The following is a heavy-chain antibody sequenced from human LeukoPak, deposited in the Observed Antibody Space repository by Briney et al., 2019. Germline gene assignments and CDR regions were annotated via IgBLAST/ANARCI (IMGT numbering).Heavy chain of an antibody. CDR2: INHSGST. Sequence: PSETLSLTCTVSGGSISSSNYYWSWIRQPPGKGLEWIGEINHSGSTNYNPSLKSRVTISVDTSKNQFSLKLSSVTAADTAVYYCARGMEYSYGYVDWGQGTLVTVSS. D-gene: IGHD5-18*01. J-gene: IGHJ4*02. CDR1: GGSISSSNYY. V-gene: IGHV4-39*07. CDR3: ARGMEYSYGYVD.